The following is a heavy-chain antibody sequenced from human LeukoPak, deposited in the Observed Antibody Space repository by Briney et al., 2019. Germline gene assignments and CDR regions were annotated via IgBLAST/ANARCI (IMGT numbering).Heavy chain of an antibody. CDR3: AASQSYCGGDCYSGDAFDI. Sequence: GASVKVSCKASGYTLTGYYMHWVRQAPGQGLEWMGWINPNSGGTNYAQKFQGRVTMTRDTSITTAYMELSRLRSDDTAVYYCAASQSYCGGDCYSGDAFDIWGQGTMVTVSS. J-gene: IGHJ3*02. V-gene: IGHV1-2*02. CDR1: GYTLTGYY. D-gene: IGHD2-21*01. CDR2: INPNSGGT.